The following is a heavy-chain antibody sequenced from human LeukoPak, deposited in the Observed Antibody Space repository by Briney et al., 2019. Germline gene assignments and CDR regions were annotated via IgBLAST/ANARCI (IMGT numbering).Heavy chain of an antibody. CDR1: GFTFSSYS. CDR3: ARKAVTSDDYFYMDV. Sequence: GGSLRLSCAASGFTFSSYSMNWVRQAPGKGLEWVSSISRAGGYVYYADSVQGRFTISRDNAKNSLFLQMNSLRVEDTAVYYCARKAVTSDDYFYMDVWGKGTTVTVSS. J-gene: IGHJ6*03. CDR2: ISRAGGYV. V-gene: IGHV3-21*01. D-gene: IGHD4-17*01.